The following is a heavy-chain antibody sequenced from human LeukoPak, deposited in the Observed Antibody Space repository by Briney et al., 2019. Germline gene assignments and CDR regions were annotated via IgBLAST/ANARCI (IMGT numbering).Heavy chain of an antibody. CDR2: ISSSSSYI. CDR3: AKDMSMVRGAAY. D-gene: IGHD3-10*01. J-gene: IGHJ4*02. Sequence: PGGSLRLSCAASGFTFSSYSMNWVRQAPGKGLEWVSSISSSSSYIYYADSVKGRFTISRDNAKNSLYLQMNSLRAEDTAVYYCAKDMSMVRGAAYWGQGTLVTVSS. CDR1: GFTFSSYS. V-gene: IGHV3-21*04.